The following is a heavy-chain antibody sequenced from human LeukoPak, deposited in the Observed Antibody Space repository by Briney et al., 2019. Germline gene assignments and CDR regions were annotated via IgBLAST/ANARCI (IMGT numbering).Heavy chain of an antibody. V-gene: IGHV3-48*03. CDR3: ARRPAADEY. J-gene: IGHJ4*02. D-gene: IGHD2-2*01. Sequence: GGSLRLSCAASGFTFSSSEMNWVRQAPGKGLEWVSCISSGGTTVFYADSVKGRFTISRDNAKNSLYLQMNSLRAEDTAVYYCARRPAADEYWGQGTLVTVSS. CDR1: GFTFSSSE. CDR2: ISSGGTTV.